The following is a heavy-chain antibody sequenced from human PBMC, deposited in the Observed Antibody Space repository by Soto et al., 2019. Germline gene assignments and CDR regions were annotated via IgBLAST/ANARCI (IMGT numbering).Heavy chain of an antibody. CDR3: ARDGHRYCTNGVCSHFDY. Sequence: SETLSLTCAVSGGSISSGGYSWSWIRQPPGRGLEWIGYIYHSGSTYYNPSLKSRVTISVDTSKNQFSLKLSSVTAADTAVYYCARDGHRYCTNGVCSHFDYWGQGTLVTVSS. CDR2: IYHSGST. CDR1: GGSISSGGYS. D-gene: IGHD2-8*01. J-gene: IGHJ4*02. V-gene: IGHV4-30-2*05.